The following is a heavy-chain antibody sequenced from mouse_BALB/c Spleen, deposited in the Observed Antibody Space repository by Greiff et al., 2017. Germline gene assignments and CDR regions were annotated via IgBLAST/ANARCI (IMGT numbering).Heavy chain of an antibody. CDR2: IRSKSNNYAT. V-gene: IGHV10-1*02. J-gene: IGHJ3*01. D-gene: IGHD2-1*01. CDR1: GFTFNTYA. CDR3: VGDGNLFAY. Sequence: EVKLMESGGGLVQPKGSLKLSCAASGFTFNTYAMNWVRQAPGKGLEWVARIRSKSNNYATYYADSVKDRFTISRDDSQSMLYLQMNNLKTEDTAMYYCVGDGNLFAYWGQGTLVTVSA.